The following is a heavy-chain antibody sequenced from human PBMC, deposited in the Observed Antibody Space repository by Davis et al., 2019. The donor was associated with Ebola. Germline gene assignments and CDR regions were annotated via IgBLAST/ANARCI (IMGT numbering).Heavy chain of an antibody. V-gene: IGHV3-7*01. D-gene: IGHD4-17*01. J-gene: IGHJ6*02. CDR3: ARTGSVTHYYYYGMDV. CDR2: IKDDGSEE. CDR1: GFTLSTYW. Sequence: GESLKISCAASGFTLSTYWMMWVRQAPGKGLEWVASIKDDGSEEYYVDSVKGRFTVSRDNAKNSLYLQMNSLRAEDTAVYYCARTGSVTHYYYYGMDVWGQGTTVTVSS.